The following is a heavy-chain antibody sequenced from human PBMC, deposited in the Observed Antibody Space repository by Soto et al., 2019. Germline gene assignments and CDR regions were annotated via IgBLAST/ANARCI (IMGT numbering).Heavy chain of an antibody. CDR3: ARGEYSSGTSYYYYGMDV. V-gene: IGHV1-8*01. CDR1: GYTFTSYD. J-gene: IGHJ6*02. D-gene: IGHD6-19*01. Sequence: ASVKVSCKASGYTFTSYDINWVRQATGQGLEWMGWMNPNSGNTGYAQKFQGRVTMTRNTSISTAYMELSSLRSEDTAVYYCARGEYSSGTSYYYYGMDVWGQGTTVTV. CDR2: MNPNSGNT.